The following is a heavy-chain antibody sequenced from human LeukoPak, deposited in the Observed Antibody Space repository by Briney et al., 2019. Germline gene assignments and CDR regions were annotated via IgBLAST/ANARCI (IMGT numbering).Heavy chain of an antibody. CDR1: GYTFTGYY. CDR3: ARFNDLDYYGSGSPLYGMDV. D-gene: IGHD3-10*01. V-gene: IGHV1-2*04. Sequence: ASVKVSCKASGYTFTGYYMHWVRQAPGQGLEWMGWINPNSGGTNYAQKFQGWVTMTRDTSISTAYMELSRLRSDDTAVYYCARFNDLDYYGSGSPLYGMDVWGQGTTVTVSS. CDR2: INPNSGGT. J-gene: IGHJ6*02.